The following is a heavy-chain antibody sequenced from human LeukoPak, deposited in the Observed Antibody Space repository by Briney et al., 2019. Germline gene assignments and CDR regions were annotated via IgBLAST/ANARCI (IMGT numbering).Heavy chain of an antibody. D-gene: IGHD2-21*02. CDR3: ARTYCGGDCYSPASASYYYYGMDV. V-gene: IGHV1-69*01. CDR1: GGTFSSYA. CDR2: IIPIFGTA. J-gene: IGHJ6*02. Sequence: ASVKVSCKASGGTFSSYAISWVRQAPGQGLEWTGGIIPIFGTANYAQKFQGRVTITADESTSTAYMELSSLRSEDTAVYYCARTYCGGDCYSPASASYYYYGMDVWGQGTTVTVSS.